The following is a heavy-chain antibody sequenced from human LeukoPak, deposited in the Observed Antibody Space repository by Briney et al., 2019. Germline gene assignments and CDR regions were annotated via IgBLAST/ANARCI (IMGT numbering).Heavy chain of an antibody. D-gene: IGHD2-15*01. J-gene: IGHJ3*02. CDR3: ARDTPSPTPYDAFDI. CDR2: IYTSGST. V-gene: IGHV4-61*02. CDR1: GGSISSGSYY. Sequence: SETLSLTCTVSGGSISSGSYYWSWIRQPAGKGLEWIGRIYTSGSTNYNPSLKSRVTISVDTSKNQFSLKLSSVTAADTAVYYCARDTPSPTPYDAFDIWGQGTMVTVSS.